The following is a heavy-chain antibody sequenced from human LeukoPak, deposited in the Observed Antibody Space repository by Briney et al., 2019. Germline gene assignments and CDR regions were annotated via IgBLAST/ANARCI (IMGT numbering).Heavy chain of an antibody. Sequence: ASVKVSCKVSGYTLTELSMHWVRQAPGKGLEWMGWINAGNGNTKYSQKFQGRVTITRDTSASTAYMELSSLRSEDTAVYYCAREVAAVAGTEAGYWGQGTLVTVSS. CDR3: AREVAAVAGTEAGY. D-gene: IGHD6-19*01. CDR2: INAGNGNT. J-gene: IGHJ4*02. V-gene: IGHV1-3*01. CDR1: GYTLTELS.